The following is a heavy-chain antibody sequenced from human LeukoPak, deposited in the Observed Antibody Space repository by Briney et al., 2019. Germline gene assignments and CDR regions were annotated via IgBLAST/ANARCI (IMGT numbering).Heavy chain of an antibody. CDR1: GGSFSGYY. Sequence: PSETLSLTCAVYGGSFSGYYWSWIRQPPGKGLEWIGEINHSGSTNYNPSLKSRVTISVDTSKNQFSLKLNSVTAADTAVYYCARRKGAFDYWGQGTLVTVSS. CDR3: ARRKGAFDY. D-gene: IGHD1-26*01. V-gene: IGHV4-34*01. CDR2: INHSGST. J-gene: IGHJ4*02.